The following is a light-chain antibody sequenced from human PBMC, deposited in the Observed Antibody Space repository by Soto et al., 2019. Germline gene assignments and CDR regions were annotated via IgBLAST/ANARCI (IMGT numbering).Light chain of an antibody. CDR3: CSYSSSSTFYV. CDR1: SSDVGGYNY. J-gene: IGLJ1*01. V-gene: IGLV2-14*01. Sequence: QSALTQPASVSGSPGQSITISCIGTSSDVGGYNYVSWYQQHPGKAPKLMIYEVTSRPSGVSNRFSASKSGNTASLTISALQAEDEALYYCCSYSSSSTFYVFGTGTKLTVL. CDR2: EVT.